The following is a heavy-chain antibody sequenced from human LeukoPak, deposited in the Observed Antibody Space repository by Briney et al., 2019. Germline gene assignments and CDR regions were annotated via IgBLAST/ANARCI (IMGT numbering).Heavy chain of an antibody. V-gene: IGHV3-21*01. CDR1: GFTFSTYI. Sequence: PGGSLRLSCAASGFTFSTYIMNWVRQAPGKGLEWVSSISSSSSYIYYADSVKGRFTISRDNAKNSLYLQMTSLRAEDTAVYYCTRDPLGSGSYYQLYWGQGTLVTVSS. J-gene: IGHJ4*02. CDR3: TRDPLGSGSYYQLY. CDR2: ISSSSSYI. D-gene: IGHD1-26*01.